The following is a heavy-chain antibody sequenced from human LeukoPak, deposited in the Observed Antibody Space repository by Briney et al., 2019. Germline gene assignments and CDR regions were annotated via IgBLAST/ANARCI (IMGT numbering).Heavy chain of an antibody. CDR3: ARGGGSYYIPYYYYMDV. Sequence: SETLSLTCTVSGGSISSYYWSWIRQPAGKGLEWIGRIYTSGSTNYNPSLKSRVTMSVDTSKNQFSLKLSSVTAADTAVYYCARGGGSYYIPYYYYMDVWGKGTTATVSS. CDR1: GGSISSYY. J-gene: IGHJ6*03. CDR2: IYTSGST. V-gene: IGHV4-4*07. D-gene: IGHD1-26*01.